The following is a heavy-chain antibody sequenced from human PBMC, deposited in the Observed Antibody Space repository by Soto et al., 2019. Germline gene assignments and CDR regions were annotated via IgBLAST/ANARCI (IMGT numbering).Heavy chain of an antibody. J-gene: IGHJ6*02. CDR2: IKQDGSEK. CDR1: GFTFSSYW. V-gene: IGHV3-7*03. CDR3: ARDRSSGWPHYYYYGMDV. D-gene: IGHD6-19*01. Sequence: GGSLRLSCAASGFTFSSYWMSWVRQAPGKGLEWVANIKQDGSEKYYVDSVKGRFTISRDNAKNSLYLQMNSLGAEDTAVYYCARDRSSGWPHYYYYGMDVWGQGTTVTVSS.